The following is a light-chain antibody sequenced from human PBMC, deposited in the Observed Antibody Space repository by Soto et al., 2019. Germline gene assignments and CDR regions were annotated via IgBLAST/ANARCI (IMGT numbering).Light chain of an antibody. J-gene: IGKJ1*01. V-gene: IGKV3-15*01. Sequence: EIVLTQSPATLSLSPGERATLSCRASQSVSSYLAWYQQKPGQAPRLLIYGASTRATGIPARFSGSGSGTEFTLTISSLQSEDFAVYYCQQYKNWLTWTFGQGTKV. CDR3: QQYKNWLTWT. CDR1: QSVSSY. CDR2: GAS.